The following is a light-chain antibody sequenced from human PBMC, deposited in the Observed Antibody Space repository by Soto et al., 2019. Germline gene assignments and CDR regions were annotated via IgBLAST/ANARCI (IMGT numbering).Light chain of an antibody. J-gene: IGKJ1*01. CDR3: QRSGGSLWT. CDR1: QSVSSSY. Sequence: EIVLTQSPATLSLSPGERASLSCRASQSVSSSYLAWYQQKPGQAPRLLIYGASTRATGITDRFSGSGSGTDFTLTISRLEPEDFAVYYCQRSGGSLWTFGQGTKVEIK. V-gene: IGKV3-20*01. CDR2: GAS.